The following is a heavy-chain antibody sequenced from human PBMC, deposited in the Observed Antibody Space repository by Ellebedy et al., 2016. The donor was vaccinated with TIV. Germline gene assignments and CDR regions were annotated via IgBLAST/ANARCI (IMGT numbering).Heavy chain of an antibody. CDR3: AKDYFYDSSGGYFDY. Sequence: GESLKITCAASGFTFSSYWMHWVRQAPGKGLVWVSRINSDGSSTTYADSVKGRFTISRDNAKNTLYLQMNSLRAEDTAVYYCAKDYFYDSSGGYFDYWGQGTLVTVSS. CDR1: GFTFSSYW. CDR2: INSDGSST. J-gene: IGHJ4*02. V-gene: IGHV3-74*01. D-gene: IGHD3-22*01.